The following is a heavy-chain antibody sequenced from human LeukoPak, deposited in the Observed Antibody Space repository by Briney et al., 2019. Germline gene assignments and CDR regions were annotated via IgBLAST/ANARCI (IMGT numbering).Heavy chain of an antibody. CDR3: AKDWNYGSGSYYPLDY. CDR1: GFTFSSYA. V-gene: IGHV3-23*01. CDR2: ISGSGGST. D-gene: IGHD3-10*01. J-gene: IGHJ4*02. Sequence: GGSLRLSCAASGFTFSSYAMSWVRQAPGKGLEWVSAISGSGGSTYYADSVKGRFTISRDNSKNTLYLQMNSLRVEDTAVYYCAKDWNYGSGSYYPLDYWGQGTLVTVSS.